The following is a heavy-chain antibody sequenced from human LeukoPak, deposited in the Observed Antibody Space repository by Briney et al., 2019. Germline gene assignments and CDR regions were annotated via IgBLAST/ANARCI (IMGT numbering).Heavy chain of an antibody. D-gene: IGHD1-1*01. V-gene: IGHV4-38-2*02. Sequence: SETLSLTCTVSGYSISSGYYWGWIRQPPGKGLEWIGYIYYSGSTNYNPSLKSRLTISVDTSKNQFSLKLSSVTAADTAVYYCARAVQLERPPPLIGYYYMDVWGKGTTVTVSS. CDR1: GYSISSGYY. CDR3: ARAVQLERPPPLIGYYYMDV. CDR2: IYYSGST. J-gene: IGHJ6*03.